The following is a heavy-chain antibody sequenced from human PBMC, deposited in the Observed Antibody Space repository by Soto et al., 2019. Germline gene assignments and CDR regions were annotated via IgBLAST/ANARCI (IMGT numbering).Heavy chain of an antibody. V-gene: IGHV4-59*01. CDR2: SYYSGST. J-gene: IGHJ4*02. Sequence: SETLSLTCTVSGGSISSYYWSWIRQPPGKGLEWIGYSYYSGSTNYNPSLKSRVTISVDTSKNQFSLKLSSVTAADTAVYYCARLRVLEWSPSYYFDYWGQGTLVTVSS. D-gene: IGHD3-3*01. CDR1: GGSISSYY. CDR3: ARLRVLEWSPSYYFDY.